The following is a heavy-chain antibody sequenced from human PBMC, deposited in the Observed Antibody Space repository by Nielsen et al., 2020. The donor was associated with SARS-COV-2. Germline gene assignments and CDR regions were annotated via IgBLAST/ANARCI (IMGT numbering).Heavy chain of an antibody. Sequence: WIRQPPGKGLVWVSRIKGDGSTTTYADSVKGRFTISRDNAKNTLYLQMNSLRAEDTAVYYCAKDLSALTYYYGSGNDGMDVWGQGTTVTVSS. J-gene: IGHJ6*02. CDR2: IKGDGSTT. V-gene: IGHV3-74*01. D-gene: IGHD3-10*01. CDR3: AKDLSALTYYYGSGNDGMDV.